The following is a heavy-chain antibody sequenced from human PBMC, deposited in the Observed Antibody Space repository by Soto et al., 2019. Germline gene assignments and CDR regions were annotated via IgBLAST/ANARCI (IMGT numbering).Heavy chain of an antibody. CDR2: INHSGST. CDR1: GGSFSGYY. CDR3: ARGRSVVVVADTMNWFDP. Sequence: PSETLSLTCAVYGGSFSGYYWSWIRQPPGKGLEWIGEINHSGSTNYNPSLKSRVTISVDTSKNQFSLKLSSVTAADTAVYYCARGRSVVVVADTMNWFDPWGQGTLVTVSS. V-gene: IGHV4-34*01. D-gene: IGHD2-15*01. J-gene: IGHJ5*02.